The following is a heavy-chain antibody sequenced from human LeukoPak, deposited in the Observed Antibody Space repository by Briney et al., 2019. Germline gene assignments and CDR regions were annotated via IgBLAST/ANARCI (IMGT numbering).Heavy chain of an antibody. V-gene: IGHV3-15*01. CDR3: TTDPVLRFLEGDY. CDR2: IKSKTDGGTT. CDR1: GFTFSNAW. J-gene: IGHJ4*02. D-gene: IGHD3-3*01. Sequence: PGGSLRLSCAASGFTFSNAWMSWVRQAPGKGLEWVGRIKSKTDGGTTDYAAPVKGRFTISRDDSKNTLYLQMNSLKTEDTAVYYCTTDPVLRFLEGDYWGQGTLVTVSS.